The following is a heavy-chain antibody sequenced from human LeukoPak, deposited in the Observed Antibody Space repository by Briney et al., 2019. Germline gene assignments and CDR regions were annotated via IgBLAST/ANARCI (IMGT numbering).Heavy chain of an antibody. J-gene: IGHJ4*02. CDR3: AREKGTGFLEWLRVFDY. V-gene: IGHV1-46*01. Sequence: ASVKVSCKASRYTFTSYYMHWLRQAPGQGLEWMGIINPSGGSTSYAQKFPGRVTMTRDMSTSTVYMELSSLRSEDTAVYYCAREKGTGFLEWLRVFDYWGQGTLVTVSS. CDR1: RYTFTSYY. CDR2: INPSGGST. D-gene: IGHD3-3*01.